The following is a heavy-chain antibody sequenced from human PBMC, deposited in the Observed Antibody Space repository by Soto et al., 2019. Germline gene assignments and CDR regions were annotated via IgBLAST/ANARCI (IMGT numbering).Heavy chain of an antibody. CDR3: AKWGYCTNGVCYPFFDY. CDR1: GFTFSSYA. J-gene: IGHJ4*02. Sequence: GGSLRLSCAASGFTFSSYAMSWVRQAPGKELEWVSATSGSGGSTYYADSVKGRFTISRDNSKNTLYLQMNSLRAEDTAVYYCAKWGYCTNGVCYPFFDYWGQGTLVTVSS. CDR2: TSGSGGST. D-gene: IGHD2-8*01. V-gene: IGHV3-23*01.